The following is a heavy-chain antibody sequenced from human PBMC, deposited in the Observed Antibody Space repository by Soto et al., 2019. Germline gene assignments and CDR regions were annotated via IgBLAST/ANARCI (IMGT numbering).Heavy chain of an antibody. CDR3: ARDPPTPYYDFGGGWFDP. J-gene: IGHJ5*02. Sequence: GGSLRLSCAASGFTFSDYYMSWIRQAPGKGLEWVSYISSSGSTIYYADSVKGRFTISRDNAKNSLYLQMNSLRAEDTAVYYCARDPPTPYYDFGGGWFDPWGQGTLVTVSS. CDR2: ISSSGSTI. V-gene: IGHV3-11*01. D-gene: IGHD3-3*01. CDR1: GFTFSDYY.